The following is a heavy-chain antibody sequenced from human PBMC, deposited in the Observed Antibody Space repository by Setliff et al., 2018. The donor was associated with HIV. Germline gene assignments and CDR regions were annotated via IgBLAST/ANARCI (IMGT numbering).Heavy chain of an antibody. CDR3: ASPPQNYYDSSGYLY. CDR1: GVSISSYY. V-gene: IGHV4-4*07. D-gene: IGHD3-22*01. J-gene: IGHJ4*02. Sequence: SETLSLTCTVSGVSISSYYWSWIRQPAGKGLEWIGHIYTSGSTTYNPSLKSRVTISVDTSKNQFSLRLTSVTAADTAVYYCASPPQNYYDSSGYLYWGQGTLVTVSS. CDR2: IYTSGST.